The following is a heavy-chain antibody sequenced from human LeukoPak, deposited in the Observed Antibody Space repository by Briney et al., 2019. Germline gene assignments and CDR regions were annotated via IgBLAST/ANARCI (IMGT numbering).Heavy chain of an antibody. CDR1: RFTFSSYA. Sequence: GGSLRLSCAASRFTFSSYAMSWVRQAPGRGLEWVSTISGFGENTYYADSVKGRFTISRDNFKSALFLQMNSLRAEDTAVYYCAKGGHYSCFDPWGQGTLVIVSS. CDR3: AKGGHYSCFDP. J-gene: IGHJ5*02. V-gene: IGHV3-23*01. CDR2: ISGFGENT. D-gene: IGHD1-26*01.